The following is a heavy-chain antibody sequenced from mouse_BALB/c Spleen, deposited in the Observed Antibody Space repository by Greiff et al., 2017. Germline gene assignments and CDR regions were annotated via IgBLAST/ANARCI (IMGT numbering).Heavy chain of an antibody. J-gene: IGHJ3*01. CDR3: ARPNYYGSRKKAWFAY. V-gene: IGHV5-6*01. CDR1: GFTFSSYG. Sequence: EVKLVESGGDLVKPGGSLKLSCAASGFTFSSYGMSWVRQTPDKRLEWVATISSGGSYTYYPDSVKGRFTISRDNAKNTLYLQMSSLKSEDTAMYYCARPNYYGSRKKAWFAYWGQGTLVTVSA. D-gene: IGHD1-1*01. CDR2: ISSGGSYT.